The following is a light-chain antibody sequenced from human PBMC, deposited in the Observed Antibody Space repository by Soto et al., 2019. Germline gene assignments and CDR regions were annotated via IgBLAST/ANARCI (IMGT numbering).Light chain of an antibody. CDR3: AAWDNSLSGCVV. Sequence: QSVLTQPPSASGTPGQRVTISCSGGSSNIANNYVYWYQQLPGAAPKLLIYRDSQRPSGVPDRFSGSKSGTSASLAISGLRSEDEGGYYCAAWDNSLSGCVVFGGGTKVTVL. J-gene: IGLJ2*01. CDR1: SSNIANNY. CDR2: RDS. V-gene: IGLV1-47*01.